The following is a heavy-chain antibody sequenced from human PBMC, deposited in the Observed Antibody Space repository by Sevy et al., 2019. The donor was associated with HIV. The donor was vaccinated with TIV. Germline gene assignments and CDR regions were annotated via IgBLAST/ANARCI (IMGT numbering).Heavy chain of an antibody. J-gene: IGHJ5*02. CDR3: ARDPGYASGITEFDP. D-gene: IGHD3-10*01. CDR1: GFTVNGKC. CDR2: IYSNGDT. Sequence: GGSLRLSCAASGFTVNGKCMSWVRQAPGKGLEWVSVIYSNGDTYYADSVKGRFTISRDNSKNTVYLQMNSLRDEDTAVYHCARDPGYASGITEFDPWGQGTLVTVSS. V-gene: IGHV3-53*01.